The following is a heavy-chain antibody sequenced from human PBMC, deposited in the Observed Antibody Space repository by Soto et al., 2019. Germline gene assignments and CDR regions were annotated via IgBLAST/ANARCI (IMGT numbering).Heavy chain of an antibody. D-gene: IGHD3-3*01. CDR3: AGDRGQNGGWLLYDY. Sequence: QVQLQESGPGLVKPSQTLSLTCTVSGGSISSGGYYWSWIRQHPGKGLEWIGYIYYNGSTYYNPSLKSRGTISLHTSQNQFSLELSAVTAADTAVYYCAGDRGQNGGWLLYDYGGQGTLVTVSS. CDR2: IYYNGST. J-gene: IGHJ4*02. V-gene: IGHV4-31*03. CDR1: GGSISSGGYY.